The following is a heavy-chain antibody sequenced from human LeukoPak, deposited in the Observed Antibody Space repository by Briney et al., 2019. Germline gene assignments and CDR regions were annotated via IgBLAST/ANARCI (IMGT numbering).Heavy chain of an antibody. J-gene: IGHJ4*02. CDR3: ERLGLGRFCNGTHCYASEADF. D-gene: IGHD2-15*01. CDR1: EYTFSSYW. V-gene: IGHV5-51*01. Sequence: GESLKISCTGSEYTFSSYWIGWVRQMPGRGLEWMGIIYPGDSDTRYSPSFQGQVTISADKSISTAYLQWSSLRASDTALYFCERLGLGRFCNGTHCYASEADFWGQGTLVTVSS. CDR2: IYPGDSDT.